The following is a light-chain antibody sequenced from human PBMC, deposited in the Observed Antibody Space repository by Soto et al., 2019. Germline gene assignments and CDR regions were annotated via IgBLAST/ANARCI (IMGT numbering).Light chain of an antibody. CDR2: AAS. V-gene: IGKV1-12*01. CDR1: QDLDRW. Sequence: DIQMTQSPSSLSASVGDRVTITCRASQDLDRWLAWYQQKPGEAPKVLIFAASSLQSGLPSRFSGGGSWTDFSLTISSLQPEDFATYYCKQSRSFPLTFGGGTKVDIK. CDR3: KQSRSFPLT. J-gene: IGKJ4*01.